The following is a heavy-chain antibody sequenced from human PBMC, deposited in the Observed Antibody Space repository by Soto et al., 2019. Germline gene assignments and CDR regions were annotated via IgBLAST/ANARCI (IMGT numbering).Heavy chain of an antibody. CDR3: APWFGAFDY. V-gene: IGHV3-30*03. J-gene: IGHJ4*02. Sequence: QVQLVESGGGVVQPGRSLRLSCAASGFTFSSYGMHWVRQAPGKGLEWVAVISYDGSNKYYADSVKGRFTISRDNSKNPLYLQMNGLRAEDTAVYYCAPWFGAFDYWGQGTLVTVSS. D-gene: IGHD3-10*01. CDR2: ISYDGSNK. CDR1: GFTFSSYG.